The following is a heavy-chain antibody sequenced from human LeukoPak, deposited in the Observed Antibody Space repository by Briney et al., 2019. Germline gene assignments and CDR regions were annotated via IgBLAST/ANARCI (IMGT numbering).Heavy chain of an antibody. CDR1: GGSISSSSYY. CDR2: IYHSGST. CDR3: ARDRSNCSGGCCGDY. J-gene: IGHJ4*02. D-gene: IGHD2-15*01. Sequence: PSETLSLTCTVSGGSISSSSYYWGWIRQPPGKGLEWIGSIYHSGSTYYNPSLKSRVTISVDTSKNQFSLKLSSVTAADTAVYYCARDRSNCSGGCCGDYWGQGTLVTVSS. V-gene: IGHV4-39*07.